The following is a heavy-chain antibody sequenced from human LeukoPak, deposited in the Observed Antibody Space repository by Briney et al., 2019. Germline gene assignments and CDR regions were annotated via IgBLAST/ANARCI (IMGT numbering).Heavy chain of an antibody. CDR3: ARQGRWGGAIDY. V-gene: IGHV4-39*01. J-gene: IGHJ4*02. D-gene: IGHD1-26*01. CDR2: IYYSGST. CDR1: GVSISSSSYY. Sequence: PSETLSLTCTVSGVSISSSSYYWAWIRQPPGKGLEWIGSIYYSGSTYYNPSLKSRLTLSVDTSKNQYSLKLSSVTAADTAVYYCARQGRWGGAIDYWGQGALVTVSS.